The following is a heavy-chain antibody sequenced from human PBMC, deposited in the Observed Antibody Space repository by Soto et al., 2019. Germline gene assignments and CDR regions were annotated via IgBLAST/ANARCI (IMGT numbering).Heavy chain of an antibody. D-gene: IGHD6-19*01. CDR2: ITSDTKTI. J-gene: IGHJ4*02. V-gene: IGHV3-48*02. CDR3: ARSVEGHFDY. CDR1: GFTFSVYS. Sequence: EVQLVESGGGLVQREGSLRLSCVASGFTFSVYSMNWVRQAPGKGLEWFSYITSDTKTIKYADSVKGRFTISRENAKNSVYMQMNSLRDADTAVYYCARSVEGHFDYWGQGTVVTVSS.